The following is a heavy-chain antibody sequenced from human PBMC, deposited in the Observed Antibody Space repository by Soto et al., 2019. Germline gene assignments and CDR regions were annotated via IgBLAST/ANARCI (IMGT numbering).Heavy chain of an antibody. CDR1: GFTFSSDE. CDR3: ARAPITIFGVVTPYYFDC. CDR2: ISSSGSTI. D-gene: IGHD3-3*01. V-gene: IGHV3-48*03. J-gene: IGHJ4*02. Sequence: EVQLVESGGGLVQPGGSLRLSCAASGFTFSSDEMNWVRQAPGKGLEWVSYISSSGSTIYYADSVKGRFTISRDNAKNSLYLQMNSLRAEDTAVYYCARAPITIFGVVTPYYFDCWGQGTLVTVSS.